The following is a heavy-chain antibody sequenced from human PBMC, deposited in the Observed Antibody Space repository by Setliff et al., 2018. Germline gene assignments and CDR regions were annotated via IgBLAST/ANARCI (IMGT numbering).Heavy chain of an antibody. J-gene: IGHJ4*02. D-gene: IGHD6-19*01. CDR1: GYIFTSYG. V-gene: IGHV1-69*13. Sequence: GASVKVSCKASGYIFTSYGFSWVRQAPGQGLEWMGGIIPIFGSANYARKFQGRVTVTADESTSTAYMELSSLRSEDTAVYYCARGSVEYSRGWYYFDYWAQGTLVTVSS. CDR3: ARGSVEYSRGWYYFDY. CDR2: IIPIFGSA.